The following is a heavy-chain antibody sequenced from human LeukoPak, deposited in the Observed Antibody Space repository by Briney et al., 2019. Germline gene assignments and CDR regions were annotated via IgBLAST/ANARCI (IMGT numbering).Heavy chain of an antibody. D-gene: IGHD5-24*01. CDR3: ARGRWLHSHKIYYYYGMDV. J-gene: IGHJ6*02. CDR1: GYTFTSYA. Sequence: SVKVSCKASGYTFTSYAISWVRQAPGQGLEWMGGIIPIFGTANYAQKFQGRVTITADESTSTAYMELSSLRSEDTAVYYCARGRWLHSHKIYYYYGMDVWGQGTTVTVSS. CDR2: IIPIFGTA. V-gene: IGHV1-69*13.